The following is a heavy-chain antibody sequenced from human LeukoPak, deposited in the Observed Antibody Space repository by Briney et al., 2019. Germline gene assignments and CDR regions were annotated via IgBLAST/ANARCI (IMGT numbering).Heavy chain of an antibody. D-gene: IGHD5-18*01. Sequence: ASVKVSCKASGYTFTSYDINWVRQATGQGLEWMRCMNPNSGNTGYAQKFQGRVTMTRNTSISTAYMELSSLRSEDTAVYYCAREGYSYGYYYGMDVWGQGTTVTVSS. V-gene: IGHV1-8*01. J-gene: IGHJ6*02. CDR1: GYTFTSYD. CDR3: AREGYSYGYYYGMDV. CDR2: MNPNSGNT.